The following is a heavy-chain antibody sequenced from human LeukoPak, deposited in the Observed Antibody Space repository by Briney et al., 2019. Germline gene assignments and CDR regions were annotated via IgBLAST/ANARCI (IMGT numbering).Heavy chain of an antibody. V-gene: IGHV3-7*01. CDR1: GFSVSGYW. J-gene: IGHJ4*02. CDR2: IKQDGSEK. Sequence: GGSLRLSCAVSGFSVSGYWMTWVRQAPGKGLEWVANIKQDGSEKNYVDSVKGRFTISRDNAKNTLYLQMNSLRADDTAVYYCARDYYTSGSPNDFWGQGTLVTVSS. D-gene: IGHD3-10*01. CDR3: ARDYYTSGSPNDF.